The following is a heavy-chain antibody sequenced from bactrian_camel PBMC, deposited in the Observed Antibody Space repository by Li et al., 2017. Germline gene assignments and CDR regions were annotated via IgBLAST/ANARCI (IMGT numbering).Heavy chain of an antibody. V-gene: IGHV3S53*01. D-gene: IGHD5*01. J-gene: IGHJ4*01. Sequence: HVQLVESGGASVQTGGSLTLSCVASGFSYDPNMAWFRQAPGKEREAIASINSEALTNYADSVKGRFTVSKDNAKNTLYLQMSSLKPEDTAMYYCAAMNRDYRRCTVASEYDYWGQGTQVTVS. CDR1: GFSYDPN. CDR3: AAMNRDYRRCTVASEYDY. CDR2: INSEALT.